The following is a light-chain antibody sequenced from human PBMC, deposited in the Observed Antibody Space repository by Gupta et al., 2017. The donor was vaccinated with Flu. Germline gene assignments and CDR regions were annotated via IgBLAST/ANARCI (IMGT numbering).Light chain of an antibody. Sequence: QTVVTQEPSQTVSPGGTVTLTCGSSTGAVTSDNYPNWFQQKPGQAPRSLIYSTSNKYSWTPARFSGSLLGGKAALTLSGVQPEDEAEYYCLLYYDSIRVFGGGTKLTVL. CDR3: LLYYDSIRV. CDR1: TGAVTSDNY. CDR2: STS. J-gene: IGLJ3*02. V-gene: IGLV7-43*01.